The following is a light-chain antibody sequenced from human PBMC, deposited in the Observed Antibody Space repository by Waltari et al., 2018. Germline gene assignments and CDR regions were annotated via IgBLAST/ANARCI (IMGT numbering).Light chain of an antibody. CDR3: QQSYGSRT. Sequence: DIQMTQSPTSLSASVGDRVTITCRASQSISSYLNWYQQKPGKAPKHLIYAASSLQSGVPSRFSGSGSGTDFTLTISSLQPEDFATYYCQQSYGSRTFGQGTKVEIK. V-gene: IGKV1-39*01. CDR1: QSISSY. J-gene: IGKJ1*01. CDR2: AAS.